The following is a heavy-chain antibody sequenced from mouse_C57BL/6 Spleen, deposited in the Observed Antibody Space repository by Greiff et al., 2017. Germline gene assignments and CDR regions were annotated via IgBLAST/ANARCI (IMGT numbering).Heavy chain of an antibody. CDR3: ARGNWDWYFDY. D-gene: IGHD4-1*01. CDR1: GFTFSSYA. J-gene: IGHJ2*01. CDR2: ISDGGSYT. V-gene: IGHV5-4*01. Sequence: EVQLVESGGGLVKPGGSLKLSCAASGFTFSSYAMSWVRQTPEKRLEWVATISDGGSYTYYPDNVKGRFTISRDNAKNNLYLQMSHLKSEDTAMYYCARGNWDWYFDYWGQGTTLTVSS.